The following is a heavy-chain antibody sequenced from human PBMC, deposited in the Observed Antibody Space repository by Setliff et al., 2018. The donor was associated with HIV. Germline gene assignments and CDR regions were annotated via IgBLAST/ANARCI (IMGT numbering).Heavy chain of an antibody. Sequence: ASVKVSCKVSGYTLTELSMHWVRQAPGKGLEWMGGFDPEDGETIYAQKFQGRVTVTKDSSTSIAYMELRSLRSEDTAVYYCETDDYYGSGTHWRGVPWGQGTLVTVSS. CDR2: FDPEDGET. J-gene: IGHJ5*02. CDR3: ETDDYYGSGTHWRGVP. CDR1: GYTLTELS. D-gene: IGHD3-10*01. V-gene: IGHV1-24*01.